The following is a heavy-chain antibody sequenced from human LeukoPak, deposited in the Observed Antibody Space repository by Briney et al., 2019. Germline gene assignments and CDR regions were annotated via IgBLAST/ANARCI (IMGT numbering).Heavy chain of an antibody. CDR3: AKILGSGVWYGFDI. J-gene: IGHJ3*02. V-gene: IGHV4-4*09. CDR2: IYTTGRT. CDR1: GGSVNSYY. D-gene: IGHD7-27*01. Sequence: SETLSLTCSVSGGSVNSYYWSWIRQPPGKGLEWIGYIYTTGRTNYNPSLKSRVTISVDTSKNQFSLKLSSVTAADTAVYYCAKILGSGVWYGFDIWGQGTMVTVSS.